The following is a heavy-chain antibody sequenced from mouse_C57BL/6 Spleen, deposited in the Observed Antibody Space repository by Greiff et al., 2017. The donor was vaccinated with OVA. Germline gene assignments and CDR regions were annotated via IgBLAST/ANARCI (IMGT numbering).Heavy chain of an antibody. V-gene: IGHV5-16*01. CDR3: ASYGNYWYCDV. J-gene: IGHJ1*03. D-gene: IGHD2-1*01. Sequence: EVKLMESEGGLVQPGSSMKLSCTASGFTFSDYYMAWVSQVPEKGLEWVANINYDGSSTYYLDSLKSQFIISRDKAQNILYLQLSSLTSEDTATYYCASYGNYWYCDVWGTGTTVTVSS. CDR1: GFTFSDYY. CDR2: INYDGSST.